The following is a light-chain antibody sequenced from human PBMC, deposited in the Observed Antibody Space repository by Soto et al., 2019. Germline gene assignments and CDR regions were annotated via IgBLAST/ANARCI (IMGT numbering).Light chain of an antibody. V-gene: IGKV1-33*01. CDR1: QDISNH. Sequence: DILMTQSPSSLSASVGDSVTITCQASQDISNHLSWYQQKPGKAPELLIYYASNLETGGPSGLSGSGSRTYCTLTITSLQPESVATYSCQQHHSLPLTFGGGTKVEIK. J-gene: IGKJ4*01. CDR3: QQHHSLPLT. CDR2: YAS.